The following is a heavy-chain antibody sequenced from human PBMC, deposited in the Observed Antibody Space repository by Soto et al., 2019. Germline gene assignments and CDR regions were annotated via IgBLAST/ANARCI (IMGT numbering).Heavy chain of an antibody. CDR3: AKDTTYYYDSSGYFFDY. Sequence: SLRLSCAASGFTFDDYAMHWVRQAPGKGLEWVSGISWNSGSIGYADSVKGRFTISRDNAKNSLYLQMNSLSAEDTALYYCAKDTTYYYDSSGYFFDYWGQGTLVTVSS. V-gene: IGHV3-9*01. CDR1: GFTFDDYA. J-gene: IGHJ4*02. D-gene: IGHD3-22*01. CDR2: ISWNSGSI.